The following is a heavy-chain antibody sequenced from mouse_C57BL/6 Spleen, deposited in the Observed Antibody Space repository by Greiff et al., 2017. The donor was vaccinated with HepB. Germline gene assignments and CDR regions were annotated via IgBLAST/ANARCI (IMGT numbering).Heavy chain of an antibody. D-gene: IGHD1-1*01. V-gene: IGHV1-18*01. J-gene: IGHJ1*03. CDR3: ARSSSSHWYFDV. Sequence: EVQLQQSGPELVKPGASVKIPCKASGYTFTDYNMDWVKQSHGKSLEWIGDINPNNGGTIYNQKFKGKATLTVDKSSSTAYMELRSLTSEDTAVYYCARSSSSHWYFDVWGTGTTVTVSS. CDR1: GYTFTDYN. CDR2: INPNNGGT.